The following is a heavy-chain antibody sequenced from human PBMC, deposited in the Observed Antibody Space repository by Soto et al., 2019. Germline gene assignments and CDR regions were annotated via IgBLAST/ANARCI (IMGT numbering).Heavy chain of an antibody. CDR2: TYYKSKWYY. CDR1: GDSVSSNSAG. J-gene: IGHJ6*03. CDR3: SRGSWDDVSGHYYMDV. V-gene: IGHV6-1*01. D-gene: IGHD3-3*01. Sequence: QIQLQLSGPGLVEPSQTLSLTCAISGDSVSSNSAGWNWVRQTPSRGLEWLGRTYYKSKWYYNSALSVKSRITINPDTSKNQFSLQLNSVTPEDTAVYYCSRGSWDDVSGHYYMDVWGKGTTVTVSS.